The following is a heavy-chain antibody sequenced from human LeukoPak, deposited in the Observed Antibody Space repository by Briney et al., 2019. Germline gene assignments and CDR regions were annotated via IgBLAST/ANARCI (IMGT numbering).Heavy chain of an antibody. CDR3: ARDGHSGSYPFDY. J-gene: IGHJ4*02. D-gene: IGHD1-26*01. Sequence: SGGSLRLSCAASGFTFTGYAMSWVRQVPGKGLEWVSVISGSGGSTYYADSVKGRFTISRDNSKNTLYLQMNSLRAEDTAVYYCARDGHSGSYPFDYWGQGTLVTVSS. CDR1: GFTFTGYA. V-gene: IGHV3-23*01. CDR2: ISGSGGST.